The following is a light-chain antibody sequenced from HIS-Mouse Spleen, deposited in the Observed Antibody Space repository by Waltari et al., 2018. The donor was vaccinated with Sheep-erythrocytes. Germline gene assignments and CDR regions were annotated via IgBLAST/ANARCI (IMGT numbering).Light chain of an antibody. V-gene: IGLV2-11*01. CDR3: CSYAGSYNHV. CDR2: DVS. Sequence: QSALTQPRSVSGSPGQSVTISCTGTSSDVGGYNYVSWYQQHPVKAPKHMIYDVSKRPSGAPDRVCGSTSGNTASLTISGLQAGDEADYDCCSYAGSYNHVFATGTKVTVL. J-gene: IGLJ1*01. CDR1: SSDVGGYNY.